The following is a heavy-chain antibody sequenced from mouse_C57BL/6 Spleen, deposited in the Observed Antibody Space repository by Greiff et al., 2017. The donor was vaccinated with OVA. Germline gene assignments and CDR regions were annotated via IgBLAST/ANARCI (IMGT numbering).Heavy chain of an antibody. CDR1: GFSLTSYG. CDR3: AKNSCHYGSSSYAMDY. CDR2: IWRGGST. V-gene: IGHV2-5*01. D-gene: IGHD1-1*01. J-gene: IGHJ4*01. Sequence: VKLMESGPGLVQPSQSLYITCTVSGFSLTSYGVHWVRQSPGTGLEWLGVIWRGGSTDYNAAFMSRMGITKDTSMSQVFFKMTSLQAHDTAIYYCAKNSCHYGSSSYAMDYWGQGTSVTVSS.